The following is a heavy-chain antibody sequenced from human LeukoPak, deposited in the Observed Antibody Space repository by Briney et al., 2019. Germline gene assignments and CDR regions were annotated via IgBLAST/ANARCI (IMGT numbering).Heavy chain of an antibody. J-gene: IGHJ4*02. V-gene: IGHV3-23*01. Sequence: GGSLRLSCEASGFSFSSDVMIWVRQAPGKGLEWVSGISDSGGTTYYADSVKGRFTISRDNSKNALYLQMNSLRADDTAVYYCGKHTSHDASGSYADYWGQGTLVTVSS. CDR2: ISDSGGTT. CDR3: GKHTSHDASGSYADY. CDR1: GFSFSSDV. D-gene: IGHD3-10*01.